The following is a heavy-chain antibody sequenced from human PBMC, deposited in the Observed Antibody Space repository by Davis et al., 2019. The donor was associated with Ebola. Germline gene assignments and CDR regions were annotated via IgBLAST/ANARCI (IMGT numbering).Heavy chain of an antibody. CDR3: ARHRELYWYFDL. CDR2: IHYLGNT. V-gene: IGHV4-59*08. CDR1: GGSINNYF. Sequence: MPSETLSLTCTVSGGSINNYFWSWIRQPPGKGLEWIGNIHYLGNTNYNPSLKSRVTISVATSKNEFSLKVTSVTAADTAVYYCARHRELYWYFDLWGRGTLVTVSS. J-gene: IGHJ2*01. D-gene: IGHD5-24*01.